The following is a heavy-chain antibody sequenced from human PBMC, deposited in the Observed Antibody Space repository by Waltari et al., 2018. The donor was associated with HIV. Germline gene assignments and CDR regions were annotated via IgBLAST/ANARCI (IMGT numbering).Heavy chain of an antibody. J-gene: IGHJ2*01. CDR1: GGYISSGRYY. Sequence: QVQLQESGRRLVKPSQTLSLTCTVSGGYISSGRYYWSWIRQPAGKGVDWTGRIDTSGTTTYKPYLKSRVTISIGTAKNQFYLNLSSVTAADTAVYYGAREVGVQGWLNDIWNLDVWGRGTLVTVSS. V-gene: IGHV4-61*02. CDR2: IDTSGTT. CDR3: AREVGVQGWLNDIWNLDV. D-gene: IGHD5-18*01.